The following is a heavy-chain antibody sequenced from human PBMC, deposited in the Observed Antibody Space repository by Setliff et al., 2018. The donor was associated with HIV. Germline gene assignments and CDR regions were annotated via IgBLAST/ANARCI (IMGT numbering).Heavy chain of an antibody. J-gene: IGHJ5*02. D-gene: IGHD3-10*01. CDR2: IYHTGRT. V-gene: IGHV4-39*07. CDR3: ARERRFFTSGSYATWLDP. Sequence: SETLSLTCSVSGGSIDNNKYYWTWIRQPPGKGLEWTGSIYHTGRTYYNPSLKSRVIMSVDTTKNQFSLKLTSVTAADTAVYYCARERRFFTSGSYATWLDPWGQGTLVTVSS. CDR1: GGSIDNNKYY.